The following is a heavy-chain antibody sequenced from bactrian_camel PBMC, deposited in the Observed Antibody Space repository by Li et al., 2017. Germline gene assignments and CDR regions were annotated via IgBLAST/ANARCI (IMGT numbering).Heavy chain of an antibody. CDR2: IYLNSHRA. V-gene: IGHV3S1*01. J-gene: IGHJ7*01. Sequence: HVQLVESGGASVQAGGSLTLSCASPDYAYEFDCMGWFRQVPGKERERVASIYLNSHRAIYGSSVKGRFTISQDSAKNTLCLQMNSLKTEDTGVYYCTRLNNGMDYWGKGTQVTVS. CDR1: DYAYEFDC.